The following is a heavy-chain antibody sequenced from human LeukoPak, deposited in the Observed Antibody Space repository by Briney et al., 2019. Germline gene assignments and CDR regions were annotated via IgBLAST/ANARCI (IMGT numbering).Heavy chain of an antibody. Sequence: ASVKVSCKASGYTFTSYDINWVRQATGQGLEWMGWMNPNSGNTGYAQKFQGRVTMTRNTSISTAYMELSSLRSEDTAVYYCARADRRFSGYDYGYWGQGTLVTVSS. CDR3: ARADRRFSGYDYGY. CDR1: GYTFTSYD. D-gene: IGHD5-12*01. CDR2: MNPNSGNT. V-gene: IGHV1-8*01. J-gene: IGHJ4*02.